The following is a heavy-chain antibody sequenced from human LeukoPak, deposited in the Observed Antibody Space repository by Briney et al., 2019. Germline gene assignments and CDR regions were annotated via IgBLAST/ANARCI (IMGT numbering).Heavy chain of an antibody. CDR1: GYSISSGYY. CDR3: ARSCDSTQNDAFDI. Sequence: SETLSLTCTVSGYSISSGYYWGWIRQPPGKGLEWIGSIYHSGSTYYNPSLKSRVTISVDKSKTQFSLKLSSVTAADTAVYYCARSCDSTQNDAFDIWAKGQWSPSLQ. J-gene: IGHJ3*02. V-gene: IGHV4-38-2*02. D-gene: IGHD2/OR15-2a*01. CDR2: IYHSGST.